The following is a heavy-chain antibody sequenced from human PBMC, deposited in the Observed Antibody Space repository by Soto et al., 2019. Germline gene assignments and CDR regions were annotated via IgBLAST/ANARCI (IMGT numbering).Heavy chain of an antibody. J-gene: IGHJ2*01. Sequence: QLQLQESGPGLVKPSETLSLPCTVSGGSISNGNYYWGWIRQPPGKGLEWIGSVYYTGNTHYSPSPTSRVTLSVVRSENQVSLRLTYVTAADTAEYYCASESGSGGYPDWPFNLWVRGTLVTVSS. CDR3: ASESGSGGYPDWPFNL. D-gene: IGHD3-10*01. V-gene: IGHV4-39*01. CDR1: GGSISNGNYY. CDR2: VYYTGNT.